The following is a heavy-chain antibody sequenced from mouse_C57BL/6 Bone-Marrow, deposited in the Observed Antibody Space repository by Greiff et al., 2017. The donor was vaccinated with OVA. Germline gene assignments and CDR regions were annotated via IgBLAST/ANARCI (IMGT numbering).Heavy chain of an antibody. CDR3: ASEADGIHFDY. CDR2: ILPGNGST. V-gene: IGHV1-9*01. D-gene: IGHD2-1*01. CDR1: GYTFTGYW. Sequence: QVQLQQSGAELMKPGASVKLSCKATGYTFTGYWIEWVKQRPGHGLEWIGEILPGNGSTNYNEKFKGKATFTADTSSNTAYMQLSSLTTEDSAIXNCASEADGIHFDYWGQGTTLTVSS. J-gene: IGHJ2*01.